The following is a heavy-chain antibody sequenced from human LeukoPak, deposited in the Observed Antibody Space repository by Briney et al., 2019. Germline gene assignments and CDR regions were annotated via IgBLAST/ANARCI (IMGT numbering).Heavy chain of an antibody. D-gene: IGHD3-10*01. CDR1: GLPFNHYW. Sequence: GVSVRLPRAASGLPFNHYWQLWATETPAKGLVGGVNINYEGCEKQYVESVKRRYTNPRDNAKNSIYLPMTSLSAEDTAVYYCVTVQVRSIDSWKQGRMVTV. J-gene: IGHJ3*02. CDR2: INYEGCEK. CDR3: VTVQVRSIDS. V-gene: IGHV3-7*03.